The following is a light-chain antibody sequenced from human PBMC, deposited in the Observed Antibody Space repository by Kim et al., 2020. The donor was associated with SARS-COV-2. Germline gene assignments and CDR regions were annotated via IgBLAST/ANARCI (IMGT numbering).Light chain of an antibody. CDR3: QQYNNWPPYT. J-gene: IGKJ2*01. CDR1: QSVNTN. CDR2: SAS. V-gene: IGKV3-15*01. Sequence: EIVMTQSPDTLSVSPGERATLSCRASQSVNTNLAWYQQKPGQAPRLLIYSASTRATGIPARFSGSGSGTEFTLTISSLQSEDFAVYYCQQYNNWPPYTFGQGTNLEI.